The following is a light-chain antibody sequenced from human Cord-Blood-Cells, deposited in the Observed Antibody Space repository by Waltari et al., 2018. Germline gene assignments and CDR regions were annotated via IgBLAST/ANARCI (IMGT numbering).Light chain of an antibody. J-gene: IGKJ2*01. CDR2: DAS. V-gene: IGKV3-11*01. CDR1: QRVSSY. Sequence: EIVLTQSPATLSLSPGERATIPCRASQRVSSYLAWYQQKPGQAPRLLSYDASNRATGIPARFSGSGSGTDFTLTISSLEPEDFAVYYCQQRSNWPPYTFGQGTKLEIK. CDR3: QQRSNWPPYT.